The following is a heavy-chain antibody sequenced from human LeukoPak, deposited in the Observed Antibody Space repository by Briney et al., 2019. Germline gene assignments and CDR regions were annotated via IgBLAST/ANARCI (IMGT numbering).Heavy chain of an antibody. Sequence: ASVKVSCKASGYTFTSYYMHWVRQAPGQGLEWMGIINPSGGSTSYAQKFQGRVTMTRDTSTSTVYMELSSLRSEDTAVYYCAMPNYYDSSGYGGLDYWGQGTLVTVSS. CDR1: GYTFTSYY. CDR2: INPSGGST. V-gene: IGHV1-46*01. CDR3: AMPNYYDSSGYGGLDY. J-gene: IGHJ4*02. D-gene: IGHD3-22*01.